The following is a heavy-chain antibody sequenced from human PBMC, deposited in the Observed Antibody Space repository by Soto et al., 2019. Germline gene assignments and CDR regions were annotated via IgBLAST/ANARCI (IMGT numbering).Heavy chain of an antibody. CDR3: AKFGAIVTLPTPFDY. Sequence: GWSLRLSCAASGFTFSSYAMSWVRQAPGKGLEWVSGISGSGGSTYYADSVKGRFTISRDNSKNTLYLQRNTLRAEDTAVYYCAKFGAIVTLPTPFDYWGQGTLVTVSS. D-gene: IGHD3-10*01. V-gene: IGHV3-23*01. CDR1: GFTFSSYA. J-gene: IGHJ4*02. CDR2: ISGSGGST.